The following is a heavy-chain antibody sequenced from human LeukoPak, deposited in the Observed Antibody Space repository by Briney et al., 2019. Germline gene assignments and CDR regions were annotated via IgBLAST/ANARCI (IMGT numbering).Heavy chain of an antibody. CDR2: ISWDGGST. Sequence: GGSLRLSCAASGSSFDDYTMHWVRQAPGKGLEWVSLISWDGGSTYYADSVKGRFTISRDNSKNSLYLQMNSLRTEDTAVYYCAKPLVGAGAFDIWGQGTMVTVSS. D-gene: IGHD1-26*01. CDR1: GSSFDDYT. CDR3: AKPLVGAGAFDI. J-gene: IGHJ3*02. V-gene: IGHV3-43*01.